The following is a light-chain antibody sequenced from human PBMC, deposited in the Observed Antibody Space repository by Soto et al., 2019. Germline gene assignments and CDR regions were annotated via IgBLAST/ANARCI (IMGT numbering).Light chain of an antibody. CDR1: ESVYRN. J-gene: IGKJ3*01. CDR2: HAS. V-gene: IGKV3-15*01. CDR3: QQFNKWPPFT. Sequence: EVVMTQSPATLSVSPGGGVTLSCRASESVYRNLAWYQQRPGQPPRLLIFHASTRATGVPARFTGSGSGTEFTLTISRLQSEDVGVYYCQQFNKWPPFTFAPATKV.